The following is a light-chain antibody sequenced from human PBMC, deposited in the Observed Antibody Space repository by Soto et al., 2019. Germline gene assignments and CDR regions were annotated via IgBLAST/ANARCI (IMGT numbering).Light chain of an antibody. V-gene: IGKV4-1*01. CDR2: WAS. CDR3: QQYYSSPPT. J-gene: IGKJ1*01. CDR1: QSVFSSSNYRNY. Sequence: DIVMTQSPDSLAVSLGERATFNCKSSQSVFSSSNYRNYLAWYQQKPRQSPKLLIYWASTRESGVPDRFSGSGSGTDFTLTIRNLQAEDVAVYYCQQYYSSPPTFGQGTKVEIK.